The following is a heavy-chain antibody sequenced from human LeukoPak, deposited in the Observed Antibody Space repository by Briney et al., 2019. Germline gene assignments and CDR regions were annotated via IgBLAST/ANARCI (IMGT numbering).Heavy chain of an antibody. J-gene: IGHJ4*02. Sequence: ASVKVSCKASGYTFTSYAMHWVRQAPGQRLEWMGWINAGNGNTKYSQKFQGRVTITRDTSASTAYMELSSLRSEDTAVYYCARSDQIVGASYYFDYWGQGTLVTVSS. V-gene: IGHV1-3*01. CDR2: INAGNGNT. CDR3: ARSDQIVGASYYFDY. CDR1: GYTFTSYA. D-gene: IGHD1-26*01.